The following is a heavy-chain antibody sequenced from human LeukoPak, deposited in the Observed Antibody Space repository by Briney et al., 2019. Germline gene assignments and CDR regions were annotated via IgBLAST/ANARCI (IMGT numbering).Heavy chain of an antibody. D-gene: IGHD3-10*01. Sequence: ASVKVSCKASGCTFTSYDINWVRQAPGQGLEWMGWMNPNSGNTGYAQKFQGRVTITRDNSISTAYMELSSLRSEETAIYYCARDGDYYGSGNFDCWGQGTLVTVSS. V-gene: IGHV1-8*03. CDR3: ARDGDYYGSGNFDC. J-gene: IGHJ4*02. CDR1: GCTFTSYD. CDR2: MNPNSGNT.